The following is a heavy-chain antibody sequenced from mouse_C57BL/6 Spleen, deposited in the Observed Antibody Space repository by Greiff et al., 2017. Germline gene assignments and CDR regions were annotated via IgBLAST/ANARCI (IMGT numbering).Heavy chain of an antibody. CDR2: INPSNGGT. CDR3: AREGGYYYAMDY. D-gene: IGHD3-2*02. V-gene: IGHV1-53*01. CDR1: GYTFTSHW. J-gene: IGHJ4*01. Sequence: QVQLQQPGTELVKPGASVKLSCKASGYTFTSHWMHWVKQRPGQGLEWIGNINPSNGGTNYNEKFKSKATLTVDKSSSTAYMQLSSLTSEDSAVYYCAREGGYYYAMDYWGQGTSVTVSS.